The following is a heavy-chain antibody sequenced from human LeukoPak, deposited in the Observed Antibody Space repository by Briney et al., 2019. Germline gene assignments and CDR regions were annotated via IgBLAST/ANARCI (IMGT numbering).Heavy chain of an antibody. CDR2: IYTSGST. CDR1: GGSISSGDYY. Sequence: SETLSLTCTVSGGSISSGDYYWSWIRQPPGKGLEWIGRIYTSGSTNYNPSLKSRVTISVDTSKNQFSLKLSSVTAADTAVYYCVRGLWRQLGGYFDYWGQGTLVTVSS. J-gene: IGHJ4*02. V-gene: IGHV4-61*02. D-gene: IGHD6-6*01. CDR3: VRGLWRQLGGYFDY.